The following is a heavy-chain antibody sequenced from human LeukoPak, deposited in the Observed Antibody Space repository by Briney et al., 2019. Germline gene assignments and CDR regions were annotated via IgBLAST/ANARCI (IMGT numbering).Heavy chain of an antibody. CDR1: GGSITNNNCY. Sequence: SETLSLTCTVSGGSITNNNCYWGWVRQPPGKGLEWIASIYYSGSTYYNPSLKSRVTISVDTSKNQFSLKLSSVTAADTAVYYCARLRYSSSSAFDYWGQGTLVTVSS. CDR3: ARLRYSSSSAFDY. D-gene: IGHD6-6*01. V-gene: IGHV4-39*07. J-gene: IGHJ4*02. CDR2: IYYSGST.